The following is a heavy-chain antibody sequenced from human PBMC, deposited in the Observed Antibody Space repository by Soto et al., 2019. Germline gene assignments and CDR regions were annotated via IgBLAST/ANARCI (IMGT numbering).Heavy chain of an antibody. J-gene: IGHJ6*02. D-gene: IGHD1-7*01. CDR1: GFTFSSYG. Sequence: GGSLRLSFAASGFTFSSYGMHWVRQAPGKGLEWVAVISYGGSNKYYADSVKGRFTISRENSKNTLYLQMNSLRAEDTAVYYCAKDLSGTTGGPYYCYGMDVWGQGTTVTVSS. CDR3: AKDLSGTTGGPYYCYGMDV. CDR2: ISYGGSNK. V-gene: IGHV3-30*18.